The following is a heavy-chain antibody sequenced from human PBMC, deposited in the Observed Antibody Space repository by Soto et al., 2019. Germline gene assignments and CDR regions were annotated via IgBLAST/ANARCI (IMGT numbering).Heavy chain of an antibody. Sequence: GGSLRLSCAASGFTFSNAWMSWVRQAPGKGLEWVGRIKSKTDGGTTDYAAPVKGRFTISRDDSKNTLYLQMNSLKTEDTAVYYCTSSYDFCSGYYVDYWGQRTLVTVSS. CDR1: GFTFSNAW. CDR3: TSSYDFCSGYYVDY. D-gene: IGHD3-3*01. J-gene: IGHJ4*02. V-gene: IGHV3-15*01. CDR2: IKSKTDGGTT.